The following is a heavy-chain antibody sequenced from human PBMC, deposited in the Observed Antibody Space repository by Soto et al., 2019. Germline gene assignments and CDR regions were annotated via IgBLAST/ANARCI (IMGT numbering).Heavy chain of an antibody. CDR3: AREPAYSTAWYADV. CDR1: AGSVSSGTYY. Sequence: QVQLQESGPGLVKPSETLSLTCTVSAGSVSSGTYYWRWSRQPPGKGLEWIGYISYSGSTNYNPSLKSRVTLSVDTSKNQFSLKLSSVTAADTGLYYCAREPAYSTAWYADVWGQGTLVTVSS. J-gene: IGHJ4*02. V-gene: IGHV4-61*01. CDR2: ISYSGST. D-gene: IGHD6-19*01.